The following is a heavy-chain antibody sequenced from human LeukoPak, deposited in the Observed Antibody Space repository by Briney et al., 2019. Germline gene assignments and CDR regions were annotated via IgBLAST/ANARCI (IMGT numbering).Heavy chain of an antibody. V-gene: IGHV1-2*06. D-gene: IGHD6-13*01. CDR1: GYTFTGYH. J-gene: IGHJ4*02. Sequence: ASVNLSFNASGYTFTGYHIHWVRQPPGQGHELMGRINPYSGDTNFAQEFQGRVTMARDTSITTAYMDLSSLTPDDTAVYFCARDQGSLTRSWYTGYWGQGTQVTVSS. CDR3: ARDQGSLTRSWYTGY. CDR2: INPYSGDT.